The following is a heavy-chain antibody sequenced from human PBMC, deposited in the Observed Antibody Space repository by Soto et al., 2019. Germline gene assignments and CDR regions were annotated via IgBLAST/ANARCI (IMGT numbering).Heavy chain of an antibody. CDR2: MNPNSGNT. V-gene: IGHV1-8*01. CDR1: GYTFTSYD. J-gene: IGHJ6*02. Sequence: ASVKVSCKASGYTFTSYDINWVRQATGQGLEWMGWMNPNSGNTGYAQKFQGRVTMTRNTSISTAYMELSSLRSEDTAVYYCARGGRYFDWLLLGYYYYGMDVWGQGTTVTVSS. D-gene: IGHD3-9*01. CDR3: ARGGRYFDWLLLGYYYYGMDV.